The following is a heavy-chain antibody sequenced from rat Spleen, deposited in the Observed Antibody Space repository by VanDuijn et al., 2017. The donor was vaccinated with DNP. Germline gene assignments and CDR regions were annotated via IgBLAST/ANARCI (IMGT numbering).Heavy chain of an antibody. Sequence: EVQLVESGGGLVQPGRSLKLSCAASGFTFSDYNMAWVRQAPKKGLEWVATIIYDGSKTYYRDSVKGRFTISRDNAKRALYLQMDSLRSEDTATYFCARDRTGTWFAYWGQGTLVTVSS. V-gene: IGHV5S10*01. CDR2: IIYDGSKT. CDR1: GFTFSDYN. J-gene: IGHJ3*01. D-gene: IGHD5-1*01. CDR3: ARDRTGTWFAY.